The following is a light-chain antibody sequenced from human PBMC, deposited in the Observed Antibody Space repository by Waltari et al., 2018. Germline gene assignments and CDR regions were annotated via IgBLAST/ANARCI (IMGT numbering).Light chain of an antibody. Sequence: DIQLTQSPSSLSASLGDRVTITCRASQNIDTFLNWYQQRPGKAHKVPIYGASSLQTGVPSRFSGSGSGTQFTLTIRSLQPDDFATYYCQQSHTMLYTFGQGTKLEIK. J-gene: IGKJ2*01. CDR1: QNIDTF. V-gene: IGKV1-39*01. CDR2: GAS. CDR3: QQSHTMLYT.